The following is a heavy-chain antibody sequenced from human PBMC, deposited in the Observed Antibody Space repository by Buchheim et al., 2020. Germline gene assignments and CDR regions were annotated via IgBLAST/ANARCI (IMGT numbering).Heavy chain of an antibody. CDR3: AAPNSGFGPNWFDP. D-gene: IGHD3-10*01. V-gene: IGHV1-58*01. CDR2: IVVGSGNT. J-gene: IGHJ5*02. CDR1: GFTFTSSA. Sequence: QMQLVQSGPEVKKPGTSVKVSCKASGFTFTSSAVQWVRQARGQRLEWIGWIVVGSGNTNYAQKFQERVTITRDMFTSTANMELSSLRSEDTAVYYCAAPNSGFGPNWFDPWGQGTL.